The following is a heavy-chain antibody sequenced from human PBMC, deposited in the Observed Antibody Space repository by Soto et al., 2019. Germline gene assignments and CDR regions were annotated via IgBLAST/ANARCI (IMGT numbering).Heavy chain of an antibody. V-gene: IGHV3-9*01. CDR3: AKATTVTEVLQDHYFDY. J-gene: IGHJ4*02. D-gene: IGHD4-17*01. Sequence: PGGSLRLSCAASGFTFDDYAMHWVRQAPGKGLEWVSGISWNSGSIGYADSVKGRFTISRDNAKNSLYLQMNSLRAEDTALYYCAKATTVTEVLQDHYFDYWGQGTLVTVSS. CDR2: ISWNSGSI. CDR1: GFTFDDYA.